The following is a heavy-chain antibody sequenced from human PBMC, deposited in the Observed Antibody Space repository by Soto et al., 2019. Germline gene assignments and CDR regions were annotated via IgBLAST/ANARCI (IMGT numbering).Heavy chain of an antibody. CDR1: GGTFSSYA. D-gene: IGHD2-21*02. CDR2: IIPIFGTA. Sequence: QVQLVQSGAEVKKPGSSVKVSCKASGGTFSSYAISWVRQAPGQGLEWMGGIIPIFGTANYAQKFQGRVTIAADESTSTAYMELSSLRSEDTAVYDGAREPGLRYWYCDLWGRGTLVTVSS. CDR3: AREPGLRYWYCDL. V-gene: IGHV1-69*12. J-gene: IGHJ2*01.